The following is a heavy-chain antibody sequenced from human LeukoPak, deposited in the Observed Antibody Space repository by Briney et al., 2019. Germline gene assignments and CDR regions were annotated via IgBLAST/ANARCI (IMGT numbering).Heavy chain of an antibody. Sequence: GGSLRLSCAASGFTFSDYYMTWIRQAPGKGLEWVSYISSSSNNIHYANSVRGRFTISRDNAKNSVYLQMNSLRAEDTAVYYCARRIAAAAAPYYFDYWGQGTLVTVSS. J-gene: IGHJ4*02. D-gene: IGHD6-13*01. CDR2: ISSSSNNI. CDR1: GFTFSDYY. CDR3: ARRIAAAAAPYYFDY. V-gene: IGHV3-11*04.